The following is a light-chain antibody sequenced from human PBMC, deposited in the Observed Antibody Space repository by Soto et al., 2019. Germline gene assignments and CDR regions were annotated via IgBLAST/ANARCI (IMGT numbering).Light chain of an antibody. CDR2: GAS. CDR1: QSVSANY. J-gene: IGKJ3*01. Sequence: EVVLTQSPATLSLSPGERATLSCRANQSVSANYLAWYQQKPGQAPRLLIYGASSRATAIPARFSGSGSGTDFTLTISRLEPEDFAVFYCHQYGSSPFPFGPGTKVDIK. CDR3: HQYGSSPFP. V-gene: IGKV3-20*01.